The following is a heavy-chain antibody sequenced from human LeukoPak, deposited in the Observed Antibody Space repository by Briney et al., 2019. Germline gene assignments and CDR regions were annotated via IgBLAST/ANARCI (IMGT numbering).Heavy chain of an antibody. CDR1: GFTFSSYY. D-gene: IGHD3-16*01. J-gene: IGHJ4*02. Sequence: GGSLRLSCAASGFTFSSYYMSWVRQAPGKGLEWVAFIRYDGSNKYYADSVKGRFTISRDNSKNTLYLQMNSLRAEDTAVYYCAKDRAYYDYVWGSLRGPYWGQGTLVTVSS. V-gene: IGHV3-30*02. CDR3: AKDRAYYDYVWGSLRGPY. CDR2: IRYDGSNK.